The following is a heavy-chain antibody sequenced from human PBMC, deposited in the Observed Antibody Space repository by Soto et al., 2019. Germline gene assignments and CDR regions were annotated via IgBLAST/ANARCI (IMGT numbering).Heavy chain of an antibody. J-gene: IGHJ3*02. V-gene: IGHV3-23*01. D-gene: IGHD3-22*01. CDR3: SKSDSSGYDAFDI. CDR1: GFTFSSYA. Sequence: GGSLRLSCAASGFTFSSYAMSWVRQAPGKGLEWVSAISGSGGSTYYADSVKGRFTISRDNSKNTLYLQMNSLRAEDSAVYYCSKSDSSGYDAFDILGPGTMVTVS. CDR2: ISGSGGST.